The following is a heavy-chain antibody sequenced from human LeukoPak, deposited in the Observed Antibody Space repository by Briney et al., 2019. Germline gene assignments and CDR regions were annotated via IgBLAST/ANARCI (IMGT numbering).Heavy chain of an antibody. J-gene: IGHJ4*02. V-gene: IGHV1-18*01. D-gene: IGHD3-9*01. Sequence: ASVKVSCKASGYTFTSYGISWVRQAPGQGLEWMGWISAYNGNTNYAQKLQGRVTMTTDTSTSTAYMELRSLRSDDTAVYYCAREMYDILTGYYFYWAQGTLVTVSS. CDR1: GYTFTSYG. CDR2: ISAYNGNT. CDR3: AREMYDILTGYYFY.